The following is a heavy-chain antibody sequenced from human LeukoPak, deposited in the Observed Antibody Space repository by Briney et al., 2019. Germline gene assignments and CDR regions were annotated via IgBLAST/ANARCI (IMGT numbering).Heavy chain of an antibody. CDR3: ARGVYGSGSYYNGGVGYYYYYYYMDV. J-gene: IGHJ6*03. Sequence: PGGSLRLSCAASGFTFSSYEMNWVRQPPGKGLEWIGEINHSGSTNYNPSLKSRVTISVDTSKNQFSLKLSSVTAADTAVYYCARGVYGSGSYYNGGVGYYYYYYYMDVWGKGTTVTISS. V-gene: IGHV4-34*01. D-gene: IGHD3-10*01. CDR2: INHSGST. CDR1: GFTFSSYE.